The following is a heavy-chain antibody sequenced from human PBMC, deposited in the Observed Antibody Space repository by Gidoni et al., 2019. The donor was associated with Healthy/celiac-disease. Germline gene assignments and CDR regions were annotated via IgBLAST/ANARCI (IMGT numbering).Heavy chain of an antibody. CDR2: LYYSGST. CDR3: ARHRGLNYYVLQNWFDP. Sequence: QLQLQESGPGLVKPSETLSLTCTVSGGSIRSSSYYWGWIRPPPGKGLEWIGSLYYSGSTYYNPSLKSRVTISVDTSKNQFSLKLSSVTAADTAVYYCARHRGLNYYVLQNWFDPWGQGTLVTVSS. J-gene: IGHJ5*02. D-gene: IGHD3-10*02. V-gene: IGHV4-39*01. CDR1: GGSIRSSSYY.